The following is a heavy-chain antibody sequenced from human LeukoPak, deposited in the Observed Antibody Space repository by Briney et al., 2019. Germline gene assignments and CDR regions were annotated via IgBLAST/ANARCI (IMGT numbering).Heavy chain of an antibody. D-gene: IGHD2-2*01. J-gene: IGHJ4*02. CDR2: IFHNGIT. Sequence: SETLSLTCAVSGFSINSGYFWAWIRQPPGKGLEWIGSIFHNGITYYNPSLKSRITISVDTSKNQFSLRLSSVTAADTAMYYCARRISTRRGETCSSPSCYVDYWGQGTLVTVSS. CDR3: ARRISTRRGETCSSPSCYVDY. V-gene: IGHV4-38-2*01. CDR1: GFSINSGYF.